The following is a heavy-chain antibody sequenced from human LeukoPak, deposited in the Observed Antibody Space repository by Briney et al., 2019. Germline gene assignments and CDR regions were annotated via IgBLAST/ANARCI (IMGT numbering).Heavy chain of an antibody. V-gene: IGHV1-69*04. J-gene: IGHJ5*02. CDR3: ARDLGYCSSTSCSRVDP. Sequence: SVKVSRKASGYTFTSYYMHWVRQAPGQGLEWMGRIIPILGIANYAQKFQGRVTITADKSTSTAYMELSSLRSEDTAVYYCARDLGYCSSTSCSRVDPWGQGTLVTVSS. D-gene: IGHD2-2*01. CDR1: GYTFTSYY. CDR2: IIPILGIA.